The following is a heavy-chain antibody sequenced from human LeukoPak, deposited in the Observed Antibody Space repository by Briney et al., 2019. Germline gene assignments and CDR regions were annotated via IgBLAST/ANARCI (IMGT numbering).Heavy chain of an antibody. D-gene: IGHD6-6*01. Sequence: GGSLRLSCAVSGFTFSSYGMHWVRQAPGKGLEWVAFIRYDGSNKYYADSVKGRFTISRDNSKNTLYLQMNSLRAEDTAVYYCAKDHSSSCDFDYWGQGTLVTVSS. CDR2: IRYDGSNK. CDR1: GFTFSSYG. V-gene: IGHV3-30*02. J-gene: IGHJ4*02. CDR3: AKDHSSSCDFDY.